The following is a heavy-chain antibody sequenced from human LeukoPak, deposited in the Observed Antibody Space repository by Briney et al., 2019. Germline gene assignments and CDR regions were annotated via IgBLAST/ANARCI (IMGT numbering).Heavy chain of an antibody. V-gene: IGHV3-7*01. Sequence: GGSLRLPCAASGFTFSSYWMSWVRQAPGKGLEWVANIKQDGSEKYYVDSVKGRFTISRDNAKNSLYLQMNSLRAEDTAVYYCAREEVVPAAYYYYYYMDVWGKGTTVTVSS. D-gene: IGHD2-2*01. CDR2: IKQDGSEK. CDR1: GFTFSSYW. J-gene: IGHJ6*03. CDR3: AREEVVPAAYYYYYYMDV.